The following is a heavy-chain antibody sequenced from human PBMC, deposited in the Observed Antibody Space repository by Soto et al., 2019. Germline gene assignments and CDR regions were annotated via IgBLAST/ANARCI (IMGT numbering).Heavy chain of an antibody. Sequence: QVQLQESGPGVVKPSETLSLSCPVSGDSMSGYYWSWIRQPPGKGLEWIGYIYSSGSTNYNPSLRSRVTISEDTSKNQFALELISVTAADTAVYFCASSNGGGNRQVVYWGQGTLVTVSS. CDR3: ASSNGGGNRQVVY. D-gene: IGHD2-15*01. CDR1: GDSMSGYY. J-gene: IGHJ4*02. V-gene: IGHV4-59*01. CDR2: IYSSGST.